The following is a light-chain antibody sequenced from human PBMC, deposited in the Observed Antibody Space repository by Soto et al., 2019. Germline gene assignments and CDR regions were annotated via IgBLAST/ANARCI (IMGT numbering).Light chain of an antibody. CDR2: GAP. V-gene: IGKV3-20*01. CDR3: QQYGTPRSVT. Sequence: EIVLTQSPGTLSLSPGEEATLSCRAIQSVDSNYLAWYQQKPGQTPRLIIYGAPGRADGIPHRFSGSGFGTDFTLTISKVEPEDFAVYYCQQYGTPRSVTFGQGTRLEIK. J-gene: IGKJ5*01. CDR1: QSVDSNY.